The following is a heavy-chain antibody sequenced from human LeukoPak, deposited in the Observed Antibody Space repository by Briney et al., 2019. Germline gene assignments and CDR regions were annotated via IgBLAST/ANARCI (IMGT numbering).Heavy chain of an antibody. J-gene: IGHJ4*02. CDR3: ASDTIVGATTFDY. V-gene: IGHV3-21*01. D-gene: IGHD1-26*01. Sequence: GGSPRLSCPASGFTFSSYSMNWVRQAPGKGLEWVSSISSSSSYIYYADSVKGRFTISRDNAKNSLYLQMNSLRAEDTAVYYCASDTIVGATTFDYWGQGTLVTVSS. CDR2: ISSSSSYI. CDR1: GFTFSSYS.